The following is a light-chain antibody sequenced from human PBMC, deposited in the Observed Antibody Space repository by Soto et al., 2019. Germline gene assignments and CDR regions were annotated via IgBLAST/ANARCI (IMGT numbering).Light chain of an antibody. CDR1: QDISNY. Sequence: DIQITQSPSSLSASVLYRVTITCQASQDISNYLNWYQQKLGKAPNLLIYDASNLETGVPSRFSGSGSGTDFTLIISRLQPEDFALYYCQQYGGSPITFGQGTRLEIK. CDR2: DAS. J-gene: IGKJ5*01. V-gene: IGKV1-33*01. CDR3: QQYGGSPIT.